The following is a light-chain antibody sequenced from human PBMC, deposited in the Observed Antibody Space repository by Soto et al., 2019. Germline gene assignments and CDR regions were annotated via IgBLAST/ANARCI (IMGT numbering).Light chain of an antibody. Sequence: QSALTQPASVSGSPGQSITISCTGTSSDVGGYNYVSWYQQHPGKAPKLMIYDVSNRPSGVSNRFSGSQSGNTASLTISGLQAEDEADYDCSSYTSSSTYYVFGTGTKLTVL. V-gene: IGLV2-14*01. J-gene: IGLJ1*01. CDR3: SSYTSSSTYYV. CDR2: DVS. CDR1: SSDVGGYNY.